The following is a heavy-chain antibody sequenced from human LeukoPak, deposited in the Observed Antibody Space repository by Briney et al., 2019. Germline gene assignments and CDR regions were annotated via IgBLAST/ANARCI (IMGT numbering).Heavy chain of an antibody. CDR1: GYTFTSYG. J-gene: IGHJ4*02. Sequence: ASVKVSCKASGYTFTSYGIIWVRQAPGQGLEWMGWISAYNGNTNYAQKLQGRVTMTTDTSTSTAYMELRSLRSDDTAVYYCARDGLRIAVAGTLDYWGQGTLVTVSS. V-gene: IGHV1-18*01. CDR2: ISAYNGNT. CDR3: ARDGLRIAVAGTLDY. D-gene: IGHD6-19*01.